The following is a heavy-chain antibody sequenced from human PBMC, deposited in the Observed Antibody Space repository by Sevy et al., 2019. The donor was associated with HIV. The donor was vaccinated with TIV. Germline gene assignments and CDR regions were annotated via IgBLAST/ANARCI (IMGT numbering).Heavy chain of an antibody. V-gene: IGHV3-15*01. D-gene: IGHD4-17*01. CDR2: IKSKTDGGTT. Sequence: GGSLRLSCAASGFTFSNAWMSWVRQAPGKGLEWVGRIKSKTDGGTTDYAAPVKGRFTISRDDSKNTLYLQMNSLKTEDTVVYYCTTDYALDGGEQFDYWGQGTLVTVSS. CDR1: GFTFSNAW. CDR3: TTDYALDGGEQFDY. J-gene: IGHJ4*02.